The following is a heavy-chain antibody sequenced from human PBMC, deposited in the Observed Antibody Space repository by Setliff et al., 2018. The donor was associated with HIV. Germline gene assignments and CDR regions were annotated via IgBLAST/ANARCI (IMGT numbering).Heavy chain of an antibody. Sequence: ASVKVSCKAPGYTFTSYGISWVRQAPGQGLEWMGWISAYNGDTKYAQKVQGRVTITADESTSTAYMELSSLRSEDTAVYYCARDFTGGDGYNFWDYWGQGTLVTVSS. CDR1: GYTFTSYG. D-gene: IGHD3-3*01. J-gene: IGHJ4*02. V-gene: IGHV1-18*01. CDR3: ARDFTGGDGYNFWDY. CDR2: ISAYNGDT.